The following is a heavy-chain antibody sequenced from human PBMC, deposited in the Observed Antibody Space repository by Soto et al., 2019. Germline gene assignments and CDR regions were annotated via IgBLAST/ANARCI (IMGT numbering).Heavy chain of an antibody. CDR3: SKYRYCSSTSCYAPNYYYYYMDV. Sequence: EVQLLESGGGLVQPGGSLRLSCAASGFTFSSYAMSWVRQAPGKGLEWVSAISGSGGSTYYADSVKGRFTISRDNSKNTLYQQMNSLRAEDTAVYYCSKYRYCSSTSCYAPNYYYYYMDVWGKGTTVTVSS. D-gene: IGHD2-2*01. V-gene: IGHV3-23*01. J-gene: IGHJ6*03. CDR2: ISGSGGST. CDR1: GFTFSSYA.